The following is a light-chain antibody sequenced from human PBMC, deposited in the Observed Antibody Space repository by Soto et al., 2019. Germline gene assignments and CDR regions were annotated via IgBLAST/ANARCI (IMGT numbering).Light chain of an antibody. V-gene: IGKV1-5*03. CDR2: KAS. Sequence: DIQMTQSPSTLSASVGDRVTITCRASQSIGSWLAWYQQKPGKAPKLLIYKASSLDSGVPSRFSGSVSGTEFTLTISSLQPDDFASYYCQQYGSYSPWTFGQGTKGETK. CDR1: QSIGSW. J-gene: IGKJ1*01. CDR3: QQYGSYSPWT.